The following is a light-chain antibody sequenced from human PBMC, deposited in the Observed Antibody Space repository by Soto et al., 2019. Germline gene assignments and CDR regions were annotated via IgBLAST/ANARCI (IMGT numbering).Light chain of an antibody. Sequence: EIVVTQSPATLSVSPGDRATLSCRASQSVGNNFAWYQQKPGQAPRLLIFATSTRATGVPARFSGSGSGTEFTLTSSSLRSEDLAVYYCQQYGDWPLTFGGGPKVDIE. CDR1: QSVGNN. V-gene: IGKV3-15*01. CDR2: ATS. CDR3: QQYGDWPLT. J-gene: IGKJ4*02.